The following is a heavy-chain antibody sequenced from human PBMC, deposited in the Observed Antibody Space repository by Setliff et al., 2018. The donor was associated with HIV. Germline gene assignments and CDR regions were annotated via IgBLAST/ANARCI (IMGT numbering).Heavy chain of an antibody. CDR2: ISVYNGNT. Sequence: ASVKVSCKASTYTFSSYVINWVRQAPGQGLEWMGRISVYNGNTIYAQKLQGRVIMITDTSTSTAYMELRSLRSDDTAMYYCATQRDIVMVPGQGGFDIWAQGTMVTVSS. V-gene: IGHV1-18*01. J-gene: IGHJ3*02. CDR1: TYTFSSYV. CDR3: ATQRDIVMVPGQGGFDI. D-gene: IGHD2-2*01.